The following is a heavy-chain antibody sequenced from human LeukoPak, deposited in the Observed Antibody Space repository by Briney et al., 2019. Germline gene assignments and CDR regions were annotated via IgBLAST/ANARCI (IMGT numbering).Heavy chain of an antibody. V-gene: IGHV4-61*02. J-gene: IGHJ4*02. Sequence: PSETLSLTCSVSGGSISSNRYYWSWIRQPAGKGLEWIGRIYTSGSTNYNPSLKSRVTISLDTSKNQFALKLKSVTAADTAVYYCASSRSGYARDFAYWGQGTLVTVSS. D-gene: IGHD5-12*01. CDR3: ASSRSGYARDFAY. CDR2: IYTSGST. CDR1: GGSISSNRYY.